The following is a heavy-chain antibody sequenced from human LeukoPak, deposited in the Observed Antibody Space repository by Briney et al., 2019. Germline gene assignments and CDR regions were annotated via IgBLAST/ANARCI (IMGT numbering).Heavy chain of an antibody. J-gene: IGHJ4*02. D-gene: IGHD3-22*01. V-gene: IGHV3-7*01. CDR3: ASDMKSNYYRIGIDY. Sequence: GGSLRLSCAASGFTFSSYWMSWVRQAPGKGLEWVANIKQDGSEKYYVDSVKGRFTISRDNAKNSLYLQMNSLRAEDTAVYYCASDMKSNYYRIGIDYWGQRTLVTVSS. CDR2: IKQDGSEK. CDR1: GFTFSSYW.